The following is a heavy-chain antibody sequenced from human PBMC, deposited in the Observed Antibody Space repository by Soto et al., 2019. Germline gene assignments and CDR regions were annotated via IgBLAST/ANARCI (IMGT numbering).Heavy chain of an antibody. J-gene: IGHJ4*02. D-gene: IGHD3-22*01. CDR1: GFIVSGNY. Sequence: PGGSLRLSCAASGFIVSGNYLSWVRQAPGKGLKWVSVVYGDGRTYYADSVKGRFTISRDNSKNSVYLPMNSLRAEDTAVYYCARGLARDYHDNRGYFHLDYWGQGTLVTVSS. CDR3: ARGLARDYHDNRGYFHLDY. V-gene: IGHV3-53*01. CDR2: VYGDGRT.